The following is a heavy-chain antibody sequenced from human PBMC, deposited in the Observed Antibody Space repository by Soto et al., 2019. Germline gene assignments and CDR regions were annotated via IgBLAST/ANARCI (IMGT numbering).Heavy chain of an antibody. D-gene: IGHD6-19*01. J-gene: IGHJ4*02. CDR2: ISYDGSNK. V-gene: IGHV3-30*18. CDR3: AKDRISGWYESLEY. CDR1: GFTFSSYG. Sequence: GGSLRLSCAASGFTFSSYGMHWVRQAPGKGLEWVAVISYDGSNKYYADSVKGRFTISRDNSKNTLYLQMNSLRAEDTAVYYCAKDRISGWYESLEYWGRGTLVTVSS.